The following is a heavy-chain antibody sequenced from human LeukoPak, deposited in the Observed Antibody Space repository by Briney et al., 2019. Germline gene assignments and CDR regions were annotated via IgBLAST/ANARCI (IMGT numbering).Heavy chain of an antibody. CDR1: DDPICRYD. Sequence: NPSETLSLTCTNSDDPICRYDWNWIRQPPGKGLEWIGYIHYSGSTNYNPSLKSRVTISVDTSKNQFSLNLNSVTAADTALYLCTRLLRSRYFDSWARGPLVTVSS. V-gene: IGHV4-59*01. CDR3: TRLLRSRYFDS. J-gene: IGHJ4*02. D-gene: IGHD3-16*01. CDR2: IHYSGST.